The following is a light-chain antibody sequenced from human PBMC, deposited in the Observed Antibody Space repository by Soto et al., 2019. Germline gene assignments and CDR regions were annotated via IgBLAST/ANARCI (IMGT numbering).Light chain of an antibody. CDR1: SSDVDTYNY. V-gene: IGLV2-14*01. Sequence: QSALTQPASVSGSPGQSITISCTGTSSDVDTYNYVSWYQQHAGKVPKLMIYDVSNRPSGVSDRFSGSKSGNTASLTISGLQAEDEADYYCTSYTSSSTLVFGGGTKLTVL. CDR2: DVS. CDR3: TSYTSSSTLV. J-gene: IGLJ2*01.